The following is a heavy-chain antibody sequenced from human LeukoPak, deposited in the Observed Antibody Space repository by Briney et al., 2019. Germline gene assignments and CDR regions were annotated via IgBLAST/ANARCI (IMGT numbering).Heavy chain of an antibody. Sequence: GGSLRLSCAASGFTFSSYWMSWVRQAPGKGLEWVANIKQDGSEKYYVDSVKGRFTISRDNAKSSLYLQMNSLRAEDTAVYYCARDDCSSISCYHNWFDPWGQGTLVTVSS. CDR2: IKQDGSEK. J-gene: IGHJ5*02. CDR3: ARDDCSSISCYHNWFDP. V-gene: IGHV3-7*01. CDR1: GFTFSSYW. D-gene: IGHD2-2*01.